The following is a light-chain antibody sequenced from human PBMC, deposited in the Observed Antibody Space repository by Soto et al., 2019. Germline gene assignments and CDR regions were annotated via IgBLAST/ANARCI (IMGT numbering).Light chain of an antibody. CDR1: QTTNNY. V-gene: IGKV1-39*01. CDR3: HQYNNFWT. CDR2: AAS. J-gene: IGKJ1*01. Sequence: DIQMTQSPSSLSASVGDRVTITCRASQTTNNYLNWYQLKPGKAPKLLIYAASNLQSGVPSRFSGSGSGTEFTLTIGSLQSEDFGLYYCHQYNNFWTFGQGTKVDIK.